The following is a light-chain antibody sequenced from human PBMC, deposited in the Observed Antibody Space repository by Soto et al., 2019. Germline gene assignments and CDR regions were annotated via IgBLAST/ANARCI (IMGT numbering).Light chain of an antibody. CDR1: SSDVGCYNL. CDR3: CSYAGSTTYVV. V-gene: IGLV2-23*02. J-gene: IGLJ2*01. Sequence: QSALTQPASVSGSPGQSITISCTGTSSDVGCYNLVSWYQQHPGKAPKLIIYEVSKWPSGVSNRFSGSKSGNTAALTISGLQAEDEADYYCCSYAGSTTYVVFGGGTQLTVL. CDR2: EVS.